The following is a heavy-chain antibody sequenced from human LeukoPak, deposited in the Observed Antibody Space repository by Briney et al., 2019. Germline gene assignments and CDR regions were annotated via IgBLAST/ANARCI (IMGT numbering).Heavy chain of an antibody. CDR3: AKGFKDYDFWSGYENFDY. Sequence: PGRSLRLSCAASGFTFSSYSMHWVRQAPGKGLEWVAVISYDGSNKYYADSVKGRFTISRDNSKNTLYLQMNSLRAEDTAVYYCAKGFKDYDFWSGYENFDYWGQGTLVTVSS. CDR1: GFTFSSYS. D-gene: IGHD3-3*01. J-gene: IGHJ4*02. V-gene: IGHV3-30*18. CDR2: ISYDGSNK.